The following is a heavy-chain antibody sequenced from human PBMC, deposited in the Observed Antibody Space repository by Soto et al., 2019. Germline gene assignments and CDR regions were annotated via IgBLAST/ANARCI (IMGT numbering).Heavy chain of an antibody. J-gene: IGHJ6*02. V-gene: IGHV4-4*02. CDR3: AREGDGKSVYGMDV. Sequence: SETLSLTCAVSGGSISSSNWWSWVRQPPGKGLEWIGEIYHSGSTNYNPSLKSRVTISVDKSKNQFSLKLSSVTAADTAVYYCAREGDGKSVYGMDVWGQGTTVTVSS. CDR1: GGSISSSNW. D-gene: IGHD2-21*02. CDR2: IYHSGST.